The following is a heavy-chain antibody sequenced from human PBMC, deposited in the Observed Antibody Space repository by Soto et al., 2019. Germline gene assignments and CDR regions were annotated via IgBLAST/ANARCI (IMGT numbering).Heavy chain of an antibody. CDR2: IIPIFGTA. J-gene: IGHJ5*02. V-gene: IGHV1-69*01. CDR1: DDGKCRHF. D-gene: IGHD6-19*01. Sequence: SPVKGSCKASDDGKCRHFIHCRRQAPGEGLEWMGGIIPIFGTANYAQKFQGRVTITADESTSTAYMELSSLRAEDTAVYYCARVGSGWPFGPWGQRTLCTVAS. CDR3: ARVGSGWPFGP.